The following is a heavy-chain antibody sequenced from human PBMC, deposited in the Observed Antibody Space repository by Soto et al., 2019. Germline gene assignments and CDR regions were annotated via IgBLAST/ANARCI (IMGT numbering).Heavy chain of an antibody. Sequence: QTGGSLRLSCATSGFSFSTYAMTWVRQAPGKGLEWVSTFNGNGGGTYYADSVKGRFTISRDNSKNTLYLQMDSLRAEDTATYYCAKDNSLHWFDPWGQGTLVTAPQ. CDR3: AKDNSLHWFDP. CDR2: FNGNGGGT. D-gene: IGHD2-15*01. V-gene: IGHV3-23*01. CDR1: GFSFSTYA. J-gene: IGHJ5*02.